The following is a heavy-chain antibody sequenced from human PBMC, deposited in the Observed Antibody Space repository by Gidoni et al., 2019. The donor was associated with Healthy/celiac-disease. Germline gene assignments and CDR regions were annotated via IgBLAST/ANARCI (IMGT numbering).Heavy chain of an antibody. D-gene: IGHD4-17*01. CDR3: ARGSYGDYFDY. V-gene: IGHV3-48*01. J-gene: IGHJ4*02. CDR1: GFTFSSYS. Sequence: EVQLVESGGGLVQPGGSLRLSCAAPGFTFSSYSMNWVRQAPGKGLEWVSYISSSSSTIYYADSVKGRFTISRDNAKNSLYLQMNSLRAEDTAVYYCARGSYGDYFDYWGQGTLVTVSS. CDR2: ISSSSSTI.